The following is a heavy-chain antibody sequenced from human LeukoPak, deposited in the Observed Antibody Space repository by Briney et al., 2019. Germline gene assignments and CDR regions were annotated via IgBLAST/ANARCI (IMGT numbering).Heavy chain of an antibody. J-gene: IGHJ4*02. D-gene: IGHD4-11*01. CDR2: MWCDGSNK. CDR1: GFTFNSYG. CDR3: ARGLPPVMKYYFDY. Sequence: GGSLRLSCAASGFTFNSYGMHWVRQAPGKGLEWVAVMWCDGSNKYYADSVKSRFTISRDDSKNTLYLQMNSLRAEDTAMYYCARGLPPVMKYYFDYWGQGTLVTVSS. V-gene: IGHV3-33*01.